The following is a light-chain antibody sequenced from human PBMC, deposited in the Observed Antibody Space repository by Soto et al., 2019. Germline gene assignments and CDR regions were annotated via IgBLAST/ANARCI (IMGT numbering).Light chain of an antibody. CDR2: GAS. J-gene: IGKJ4*01. V-gene: IGKV3-20*01. Sequence: EIVMTQSPATLPVSPGERATLSCRASQRVSSSSLAWYQQKPGQAPRLLIYGASSRATGIPDRFSGSGSGTDFTLTISRLEPADFAVYYCQQYSSSPLTFGGGTKVDIK. CDR3: QQYSSSPLT. CDR1: QRVSSSS.